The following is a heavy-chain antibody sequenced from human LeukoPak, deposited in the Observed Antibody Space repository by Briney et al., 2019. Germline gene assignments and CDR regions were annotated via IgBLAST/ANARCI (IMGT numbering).Heavy chain of an antibody. V-gene: IGHV4-59*01. D-gene: IGHD6-13*01. CDR1: GGSFSGYY. Sequence: SETLSLTCAVYGGSFSGYYWSWIRQPPGKGLEWIGYIYYSGSTNYNPSLKSRVTISVDTSKNQFSLKLSSVTAADTAVYYCAGAGQQLVPSHFDYWGQGTLVTVSS. CDR2: IYYSGST. CDR3: AGAGQQLVPSHFDY. J-gene: IGHJ4*02.